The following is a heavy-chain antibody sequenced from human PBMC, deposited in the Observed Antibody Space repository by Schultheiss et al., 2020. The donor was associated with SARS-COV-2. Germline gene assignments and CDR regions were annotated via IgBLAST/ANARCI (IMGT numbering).Heavy chain of an antibody. J-gene: IGHJ4*02. D-gene: IGHD1-26*01. CDR1: GGSFSGYY. V-gene: IGHV4-34*01. CDR2: INHRGST. Sequence: SETLSLTCAVYGGSFSGYYWSWIRQPPGKGLEWIGEINHRGSTNYNPSLKSRVTISVDTSKNQISLKLNSVTAADTAVYYCARESGRNLCFDYWGQGTLVTVSS. CDR3: ARESGRNLCFDY.